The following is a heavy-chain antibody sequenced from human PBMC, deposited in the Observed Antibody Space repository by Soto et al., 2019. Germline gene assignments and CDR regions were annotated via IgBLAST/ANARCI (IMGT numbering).Heavy chain of an antibody. CDR3: ATDGTSNSGNLYAFDI. J-gene: IGHJ3*02. V-gene: IGHV1-18*04. D-gene: IGHD5-12*01. CDR1: GYTLTNYG. Sequence: QAQLVQSGAEVKKSGASVRVSCKASGYTLTNYGVTWVRQAPGQGLEWLGRVTPYKADTNSAQNLQGRVTMATDTSTNTAYLELSSLRADDTAVYFCATDGTSNSGNLYAFDIWGQGTMVTVSA. CDR2: VTPYKADT.